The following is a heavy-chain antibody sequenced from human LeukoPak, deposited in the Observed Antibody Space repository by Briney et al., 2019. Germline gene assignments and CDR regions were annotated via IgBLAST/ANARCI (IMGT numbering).Heavy chain of an antibody. D-gene: IGHD3-3*01. V-gene: IGHV3-30*02. J-gene: IGHJ5*02. CDR3: GKERSGSYVHAFDP. CDR1: GFTYSHNG. Sequence: GGSLRLSCVASGFTYSHNGMHWVRQAPGKGLEWVAFIQYDGNTIFYADSVKGRFTISRDNSKNTLYLQMNSLRTDDTAVYYCGKERSGSYVHAFDPWGQGTVVTVSS. CDR2: IQYDGNTI.